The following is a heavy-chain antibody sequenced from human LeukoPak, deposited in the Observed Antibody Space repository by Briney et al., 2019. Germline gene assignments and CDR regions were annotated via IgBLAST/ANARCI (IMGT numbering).Heavy chain of an antibody. J-gene: IGHJ4*02. CDR1: GFTFRDSA. CDR3: AKKGCSTSGCPASFDC. V-gene: IGHV3-23*01. D-gene: IGHD2-2*01. CDR2: ISFSGDNT. Sequence: GGSLRLSCAASGFTFRDSAMSWVRQAPGKGLEWVSLISFSGDNTYYTDSVKGRFTISRDNSKNTLYLQMNNLRAEDTALYYCAKKGCSTSGCPASFDCWGQGTLVTVSS.